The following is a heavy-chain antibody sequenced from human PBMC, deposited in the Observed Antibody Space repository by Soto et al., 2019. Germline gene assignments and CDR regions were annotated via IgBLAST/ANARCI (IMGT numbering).Heavy chain of an antibody. V-gene: IGHV3-30-3*01. J-gene: IGHJ4*02. CDR3: AREDGYNSVFDY. Sequence: SGGSLRLSCAASGFTFSSYAMHWVRQAPGKGLEWVAVISYDGSNKYYADSVKGRFTISRDNSKNTLYLQMNSLRAEDTAVYYCAREDGYNSVFDYWGQGTLVTVSS. CDR2: ISYDGSNK. CDR1: GFTFSSYA. D-gene: IGHD5-12*01.